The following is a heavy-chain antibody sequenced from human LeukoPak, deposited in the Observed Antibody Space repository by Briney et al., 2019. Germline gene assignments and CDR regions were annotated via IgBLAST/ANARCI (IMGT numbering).Heavy chain of an antibody. J-gene: IGHJ4*02. CDR2: INWNGGST. Sequence: GGSLRLSCAASGFTFDDYGMSWVRQAPGKGLEWVSGINWNGGSTGYADSVKGRFTISRDNAKNSLYLQMNSLRAEDTALYYCAGGYRSGRFDYWGQGTLVTVSS. CDR1: GFTFDDYG. D-gene: IGHD6-25*01. V-gene: IGHV3-20*04. CDR3: AGGYRSGRFDY.